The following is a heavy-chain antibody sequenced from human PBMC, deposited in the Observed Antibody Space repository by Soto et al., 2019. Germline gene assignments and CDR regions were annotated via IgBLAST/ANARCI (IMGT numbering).Heavy chain of an antibody. CDR3: ARHPIISGGYYYGMDV. CDR2: IYYSGST. V-gene: IGHV4-59*08. CDR1: GGSISSYY. Sequence: SETLSVTCAVSGGSISSYYWSWIRQPPGKGLEWIGYIYYSGSTNYNPSLKSRVTISVDTSKNQFSLKLSSVTAADTAVYYCARHPIISGGYYYGMDVWGQGTTVTVSS. J-gene: IGHJ6*02. D-gene: IGHD3-10*01.